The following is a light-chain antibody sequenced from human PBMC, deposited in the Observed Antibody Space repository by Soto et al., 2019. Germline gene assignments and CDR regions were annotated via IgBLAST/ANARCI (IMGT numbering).Light chain of an antibody. Sequence: EIVMTQSPATLYVSPGERATLSCRASQSVSSNLAWYQQKPGQAPRRIIYGASTRATGIPARFSGSGSGTEFTLTIRSLQSEDFAVYYCQQYTNWPPVTCGQGTRLEIK. CDR1: QSVSSN. J-gene: IGKJ5*01. V-gene: IGKV3-15*01. CDR3: QQYTNWPPVT. CDR2: GAS.